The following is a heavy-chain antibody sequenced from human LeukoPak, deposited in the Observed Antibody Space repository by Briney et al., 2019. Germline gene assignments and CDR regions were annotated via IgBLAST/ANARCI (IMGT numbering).Heavy chain of an antibody. CDR3: ARGSVGTTGEQNWFDP. CDR2: IHVSGST. D-gene: IGHD1-26*01. J-gene: IGHJ5*02. Sequence: PSETLSLTCTISDGSISSYYWSWIRQPAGKGLEWIGRIHVSGSTNYNPSLKSRVTTSVDKSKNQFSLKLSSVTAADTAVYYCARGSVGTTGEQNWFDPWGQGTLVTVSS. V-gene: IGHV4-4*07. CDR1: DGSISSYY.